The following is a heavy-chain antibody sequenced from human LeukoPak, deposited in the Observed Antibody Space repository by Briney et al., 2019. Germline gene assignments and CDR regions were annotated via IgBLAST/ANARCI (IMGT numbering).Heavy chain of an antibody. D-gene: IGHD1-26*01. CDR2: IKQDGSEK. V-gene: IGHV3-7*01. CDR3: ARTYGSNYNYYYYMDV. J-gene: IGHJ6*03. Sequence: GGSLRLSCAASRFTFSSYWMSWVRQAPGKGLEWVANIKQDGSEKYYVDSVKGRFTISRDNAKNSLYLQMNNLRAEDTVVYYCARTYGSNYNYYYYMDVWGKGTTVTVSS. CDR1: RFTFSSYW.